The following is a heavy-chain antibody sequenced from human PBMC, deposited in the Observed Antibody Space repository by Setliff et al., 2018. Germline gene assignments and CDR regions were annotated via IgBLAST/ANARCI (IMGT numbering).Heavy chain of an antibody. CDR3: ARHEEGYCDGGSCPYYFDY. J-gene: IGHJ4*02. Sequence: PSDTLSLTCTVSGGSISSHYWSWIRQPPGKGLEWIGYIYHSGDARYNLSLKSRVTISVDTSKNQFSLKLSSVTAADTAVYYCARHEEGYCDGGSCPYYFDYWGQGTLVTVSS. D-gene: IGHD2-15*01. V-gene: IGHV4-59*08. CDR2: IYHSGDA. CDR1: GGSISSHY.